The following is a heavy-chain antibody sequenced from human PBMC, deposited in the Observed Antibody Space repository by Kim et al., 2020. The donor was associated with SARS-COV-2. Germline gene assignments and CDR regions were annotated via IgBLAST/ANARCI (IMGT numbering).Heavy chain of an antibody. CDR2: ISYDGSNK. D-gene: IGHD3-10*01. J-gene: IGHJ6*02. CDR3: AKDQALGFGELLGNFYNSGVDG. Sequence: GGSLRLSCAASGFTFSSYGMHWVRQAPGKGLEWVAVISYDGSNKYYADSVKGRFTIFRDNSKNTLYLQMNSLRPEDTAVYYCAKDQALGFGELLGNFYNSGVDGCGRASTVALSS. CDR1: GFTFSSYG. V-gene: IGHV3-30*18.